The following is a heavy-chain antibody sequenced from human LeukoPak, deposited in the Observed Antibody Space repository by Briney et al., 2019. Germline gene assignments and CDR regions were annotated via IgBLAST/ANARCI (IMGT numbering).Heavy chain of an antibody. J-gene: IGHJ6*02. CDR1: GGSFSGYY. Sequence: SETLSLTCAVYGGSFSGYYWSWIRQPPGKGLEWIGEINHSGSTNYNPSLKSRVTISVDTSKNQFSLKLSSVTAADTAVYYCARSPCGGSCNYYYYGMDVWGQGTTVTVSS. CDR3: ARSPCGGSCNYYYYGMDV. CDR2: INHSGST. D-gene: IGHD2-15*01. V-gene: IGHV4-34*01.